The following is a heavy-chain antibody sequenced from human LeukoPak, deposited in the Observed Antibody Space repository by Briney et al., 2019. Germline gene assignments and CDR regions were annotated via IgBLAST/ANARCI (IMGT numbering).Heavy chain of an antibody. D-gene: IGHD3-16*01. V-gene: IGHV4-31*03. CDR3: ARVSHSSRGFWGIDY. J-gene: IGHJ4*02. Sequence: PSETLSLTCTVSGGSISSGGYCWSWIRQHPGQGLDWLGYIYYSGSTYYNPSLKSRVTISVDTSKNQFSLKLSSVTAADTAVYYCARVSHSSRGFWGIDYWGQGTLVTVSS. CDR1: GGSISSGGYC. CDR2: IYYSGST.